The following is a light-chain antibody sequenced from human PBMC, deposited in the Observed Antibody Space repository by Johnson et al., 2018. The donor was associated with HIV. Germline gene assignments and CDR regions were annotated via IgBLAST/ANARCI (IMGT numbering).Light chain of an antibody. CDR3: AAWDDSLNGYV. J-gene: IGLJ1*01. CDR2: EIN. Sequence: QSVLTQPPSVSAAPGQKVTISCSGSSSNIGINYVSWYQHLPGRAPKLLIYEINKRPSGIPDRFSGSKSGTSASLAISGLQSEDEAEYTCAAWDDSLNGYVFGTGTRVTVL. CDR1: SSNIGINY. V-gene: IGLV1-51*02.